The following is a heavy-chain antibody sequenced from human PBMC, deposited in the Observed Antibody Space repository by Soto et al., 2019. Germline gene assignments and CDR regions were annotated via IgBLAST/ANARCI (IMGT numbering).Heavy chain of an antibody. CDR3: ARTLYYYDSSGYLSWFDP. D-gene: IGHD3-22*01. J-gene: IGHJ5*02. Sequence: PSETLSLTCTVSGGSISSYYWSWIRQPPGKGLEWIGYIYYSGSTNYNPSLKSRVTISVDTSKNQFSLKLSSVTAADTAVYYCARTLYYYDSSGYLSWFDPWGQGTLVT. V-gene: IGHV4-59*01. CDR1: GGSISSYY. CDR2: IYYSGST.